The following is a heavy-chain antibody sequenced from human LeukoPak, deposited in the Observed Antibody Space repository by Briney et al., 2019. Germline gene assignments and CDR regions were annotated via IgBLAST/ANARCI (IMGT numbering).Heavy chain of an antibody. V-gene: IGHV1-24*01. CDR2: FDPEDGET. Sequence: ASVKVSCKVSGYSLTELSMHWVRQAPGKGLEWMGGFDPEDGETICAQKFQGRVTMTEDTSTDTAYMELSSLRSEDTAVYYCATDRRYGSAFDIWGQGTMVTVSS. CDR1: GYSLTELS. J-gene: IGHJ3*02. CDR3: ATDRRYGSAFDI. D-gene: IGHD5-18*01.